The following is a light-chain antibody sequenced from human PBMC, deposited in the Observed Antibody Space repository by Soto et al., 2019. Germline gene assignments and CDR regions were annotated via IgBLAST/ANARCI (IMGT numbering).Light chain of an antibody. CDR1: QDISNY. CDR2: AAS. V-gene: IGKV1-27*01. Sequence: DIQMTQSPSSLSASVGDRVTMTCRASQDISNYLAWYQQKPGKVPKLLIYAASTLQSGVPSRFSGSGSGTDFTLTISSLQSEDVATYYCQKYNGAPVWFGQGTKVEIK. CDR3: QKYNGAPVW. J-gene: IGKJ1*01.